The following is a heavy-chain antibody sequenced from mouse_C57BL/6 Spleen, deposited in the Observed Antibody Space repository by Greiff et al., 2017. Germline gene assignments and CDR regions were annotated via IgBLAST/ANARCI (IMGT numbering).Heavy chain of an antibody. Sequence: VQLQQSGPELVKPGASVKISCKASGYSFTGYYMNWVKQSPEKSLEWIGEINPSTGGTTYNQKFKAKATLTVDKPSSTAYMQLKSLTSEDSAVYYCARRSNSDFWGQGTTLTVSS. CDR3: ARRSNSDF. V-gene: IGHV1-42*01. D-gene: IGHD5-1*01. J-gene: IGHJ2*01. CDR1: GYSFTGYY. CDR2: INPSTGGT.